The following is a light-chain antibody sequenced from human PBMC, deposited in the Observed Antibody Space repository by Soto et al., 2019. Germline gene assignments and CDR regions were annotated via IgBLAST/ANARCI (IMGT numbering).Light chain of an antibody. CDR1: QSVNIAY. J-gene: IGKJ4*01. V-gene: IGKV3-20*01. CDR3: QQYDDSRPTLI. Sequence: EIVLTQSPGTLSLSPGERATLSCRASQSVNIAYLAWYQQKPGQAHRLLIYGASNRAAGIPDRFSGSGTGTDLALTISTLEPEDFAVSYYQQYDDSRPTLILGGGTKVEIK. CDR2: GAS.